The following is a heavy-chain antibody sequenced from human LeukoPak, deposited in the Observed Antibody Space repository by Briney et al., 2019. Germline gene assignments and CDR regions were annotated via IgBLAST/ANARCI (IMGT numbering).Heavy chain of an antibody. D-gene: IGHD6-13*01. CDR1: GFTFSSYA. J-gene: IGHJ4*02. Sequence: PGRSLRLSCAASGFTFSSYAMHWVRRAPGKGLEWVAVISYDGSNKYYADSVKGRFTISRDNSKNTLYLQMNSLRAEDTAVYYCATEQLPDYWGQGTLVTVSS. V-gene: IGHV3-30-3*01. CDR2: ISYDGSNK. CDR3: ATEQLPDY.